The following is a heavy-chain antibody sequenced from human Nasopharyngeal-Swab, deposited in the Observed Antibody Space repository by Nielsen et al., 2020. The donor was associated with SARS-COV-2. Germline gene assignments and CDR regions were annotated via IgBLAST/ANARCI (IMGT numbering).Heavy chain of an antibody. D-gene: IGHD2-15*01. V-gene: IGHV1-69*10. CDR1: GGTFSSNG. J-gene: IGHJ5*02. CDR2: ILPMIGLT. CDR3: ARDIGHCSSGNCYGDWFDP. Sequence: SVKVSCKASGGTFSSNGITWVRQAPGQGLEWTGGILPMIGLTNYAQKFQGRVIITADKSTSTAYMDLSSLTSEDTAVYYCARDIGHCSSGNCYGDWFDPWGQGTLVTVSS.